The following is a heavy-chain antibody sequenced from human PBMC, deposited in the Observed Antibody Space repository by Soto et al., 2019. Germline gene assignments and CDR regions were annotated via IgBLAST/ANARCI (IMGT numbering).Heavy chain of an antibody. Sequence: TGGSLRLSCAASGFTFSSHSMNWVRRAPGKGLEWVSYISSSTRTIYYADSVKGRFTISRDNSKNTLYLQMNSLRAEDTAVYYCAKTTYYYDSSGYYPGNYWGQGTLVTVSS. D-gene: IGHD3-22*01. J-gene: IGHJ4*02. V-gene: IGHV3-48*01. CDR3: AKTTYYYDSSGYYPGNY. CDR2: ISSSTRTI. CDR1: GFTFSSHS.